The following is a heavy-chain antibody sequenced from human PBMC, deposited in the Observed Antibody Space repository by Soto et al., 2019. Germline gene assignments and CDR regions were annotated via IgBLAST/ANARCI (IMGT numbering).Heavy chain of an antibody. Sequence: LRLSCEASGFRFNSYSMNWVRQAPQKGLEWVSLIDARSNYIYYADSVKGRFTISRDNARNSLYLQMDSLRVEDTAVYYCVRENEMAGATSAFEYWGQGTPVTVYS. J-gene: IGHJ4*02. V-gene: IGHV3-21*06. CDR2: IDARSNYI. D-gene: IGHD1-26*01. CDR1: GFRFNSYS. CDR3: VRENEMAGATSAFEY.